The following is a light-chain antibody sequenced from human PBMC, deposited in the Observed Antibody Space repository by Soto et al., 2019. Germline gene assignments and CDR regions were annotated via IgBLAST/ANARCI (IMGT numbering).Light chain of an antibody. J-gene: IGLJ2*01. Sequence: QSALTQPRSASGSPGQSVAISCTGSSSDVGGYNYVSWFQQHPGKAPKLMISDVNKRPSGVPDRFSGSRSGNAASLTISGLQAEDEADYYCCSYAGSYTLVFGGGTQLTVL. CDR3: CSYAGSYTLV. CDR2: DVN. V-gene: IGLV2-11*01. CDR1: SSDVGGYNY.